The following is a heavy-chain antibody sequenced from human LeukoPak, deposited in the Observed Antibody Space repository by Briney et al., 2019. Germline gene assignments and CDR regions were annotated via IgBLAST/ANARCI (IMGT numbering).Heavy chain of an antibody. Sequence: GGSLRLSCAASGFTFSSYAMHWVRQAPGKGLEWVAVISYDGSNKYYADSVKGRFTISRDNSKNTLYLQMNSLRAGDTAVYYCARQSKGVAFDIWGQGTMVTVSS. CDR3: ARQSKGVAFDI. V-gene: IGHV3-30-3*01. D-gene: IGHD3-16*01. J-gene: IGHJ3*02. CDR2: ISYDGSNK. CDR1: GFTFSSYA.